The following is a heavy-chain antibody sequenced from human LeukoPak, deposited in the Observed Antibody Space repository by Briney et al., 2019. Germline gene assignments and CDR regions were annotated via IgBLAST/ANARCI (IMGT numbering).Heavy chain of an antibody. CDR2: IYYSGST. D-gene: IGHD3-16*02. J-gene: IGHJ4*02. CDR3: ARGYYDYVWGSYRIHFDY. V-gene: IGHV4-59*01. Sequence: SETLSLTCTVSGGSISSYYWSWIRQPPGKGLEWIGYIYYSGSTNYNPSLKSRVTISVDTSKNQFSLKPSSVTAADTAVYYCARGYYDYVWGSYRIHFDYWGQGTLVTVSS. CDR1: GGSISSYY.